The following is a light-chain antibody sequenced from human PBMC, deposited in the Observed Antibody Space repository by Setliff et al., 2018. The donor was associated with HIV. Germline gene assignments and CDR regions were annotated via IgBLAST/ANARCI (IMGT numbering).Light chain of an antibody. CDR1: SSDVGGYDY. CDR3: CSYAGSYSHVV. CDR2: DVS. J-gene: IGLJ2*01. Sequence: QSALTQPRSVSGSPGHSVTISCTGTSSDVGGYDYVSWYQQHSGKAPKLMIYDVSKRPSGVPDRFSGSKSGNTASLTISGLQTEDEANYYCCSYAGSYSHVVFGGGTKVTVL. V-gene: IGLV2-11*01.